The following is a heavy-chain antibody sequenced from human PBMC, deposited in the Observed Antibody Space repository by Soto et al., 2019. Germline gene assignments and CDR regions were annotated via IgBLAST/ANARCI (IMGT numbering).Heavy chain of an antibody. CDR3: VRDGTKTLRDWFDP. Sequence: SETLSLPCTVSGPSIRGFYWGWIRKSAGKGLEWIGRIYATGTTDYNPSLKSRVMMSVDTSKKQFSLKLRSVTAADTAVYYCVRDGTKTLRDWFDPWGQGMSVTVSS. V-gene: IGHV4-4*07. CDR2: IYATGTT. CDR1: GPSIRGFY. J-gene: IGHJ5*02. D-gene: IGHD1-1*01.